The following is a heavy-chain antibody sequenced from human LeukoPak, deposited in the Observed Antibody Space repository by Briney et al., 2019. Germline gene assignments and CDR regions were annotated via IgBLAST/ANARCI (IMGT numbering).Heavy chain of an antibody. CDR2: IYYSGST. CDR1: GGSISSGGYY. CDR3: AREVVADHHLYYYYGMDV. Sequence: SETLSLTCTVSGGSISSGGYYWSWIRQHPGKGLEWIGYIYYSGSTYYNPSLNSRFTISLDTSKNQFSLKLSSVTAADTAVYYCAREVVADHHLYYYYGMDVWGQGTTVTVSS. V-gene: IGHV4-31*03. D-gene: IGHD2-15*01. J-gene: IGHJ6*02.